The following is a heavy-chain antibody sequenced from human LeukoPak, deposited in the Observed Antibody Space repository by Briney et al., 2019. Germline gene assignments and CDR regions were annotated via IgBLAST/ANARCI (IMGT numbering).Heavy chain of an antibody. CDR2: IYHSGGT. Sequence: SETLSLTCAVSGYSISSGYYWGWIRQPPGKGLEWIGSIYHSGGTYYNPSLKSRVTISVDTSKNQVSLKLSSVTAADTAVYYCARPIVGATPSFDYWGQGTLVTVSS. V-gene: IGHV4-38-2*01. D-gene: IGHD1-26*01. CDR3: ARPIVGATPSFDY. J-gene: IGHJ4*02. CDR1: GYSISSGYY.